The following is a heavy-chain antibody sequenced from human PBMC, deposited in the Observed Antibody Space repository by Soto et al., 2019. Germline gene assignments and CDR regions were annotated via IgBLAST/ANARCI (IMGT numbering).Heavy chain of an antibody. Sequence: KVSCKASGGTFSTHAIIWVRQAPGHGLEWMGGIIPISGTTYYTQKFQGRVTITADEPTSTAFMELSSLKSEDTAVFYCARGYCSGGNCYSGMDVWGQGTMVTVSS. CDR3: ARGYCSGGNCYSGMDV. D-gene: IGHD2-15*01. V-gene: IGHV1-69*01. CDR2: IIPISGTT. J-gene: IGHJ6*02. CDR1: GGTFSTHA.